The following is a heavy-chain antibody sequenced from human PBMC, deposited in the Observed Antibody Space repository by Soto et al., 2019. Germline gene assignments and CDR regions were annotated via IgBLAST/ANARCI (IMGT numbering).Heavy chain of an antibody. Sequence: EVQLVESGGGLVQPGGSLRLSCAASGFTFSSYSMNWVRQAPGKGLEWVSYISSSSSTIYYADSVKGRFTISRDNAKNSLYLQMNSLRAEDTAVYYCARGSILTGYFAGIGSEFDPWGQGTLVTVSS. CDR1: GFTFSSYS. CDR2: ISSSSSTI. CDR3: ARGSILTGYFAGIGSEFDP. J-gene: IGHJ5*02. D-gene: IGHD3-9*01. V-gene: IGHV3-48*01.